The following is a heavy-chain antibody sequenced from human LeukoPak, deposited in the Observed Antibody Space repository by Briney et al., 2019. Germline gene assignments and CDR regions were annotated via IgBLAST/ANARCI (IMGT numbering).Heavy chain of an antibody. CDR2: INPSGGST. Sequence: GASVKVSCKASGYTFTSYYMHWVRQAPGQGLEWMGIINPSGGSTSYAQKFQGRVTMTRDMSTSTVYMELSSLRSDDTAVYYCARTYCAEDCSIRYFDYWGQGTLVTVSS. D-gene: IGHD2-21*02. CDR1: GYTFTSYY. CDR3: ARTYCAEDCSIRYFDY. J-gene: IGHJ4*02. V-gene: IGHV1-46*01.